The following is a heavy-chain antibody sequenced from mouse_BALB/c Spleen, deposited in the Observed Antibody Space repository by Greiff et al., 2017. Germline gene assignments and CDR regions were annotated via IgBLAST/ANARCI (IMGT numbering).Heavy chain of an antibody. CDR1: GFTFSSYA. D-gene: IGHD2-4*01. V-gene: IGHV5-9-3*01. Sequence: EVQLVESGGGLVKPGGSLKLSCAASGFTFSSYAMSWVRQTPEKRLEWVATISSGGSYTYYPDSVKGRFTISRDNAKNTLYLQMSSLRSEDTAMYYCARNDYGDYAMDYWGQGTSVTVSS. CDR3: ARNDYGDYAMDY. J-gene: IGHJ4*01. CDR2: ISSGGSYT.